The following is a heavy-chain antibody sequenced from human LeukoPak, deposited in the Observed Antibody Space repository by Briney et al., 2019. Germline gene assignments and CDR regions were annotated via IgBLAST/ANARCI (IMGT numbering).Heavy chain of an antibody. CDR1: GYTFTGNY. J-gene: IGHJ4*02. V-gene: IGHV1-2*02. D-gene: IGHD2-21*01. CDR2: INPNSGGT. Sequence: GASVKVSCKASGYTFTGNYMHWVRQAPGQGLEWMGWINPNSGGTNYAQKFQGRVTMTRDTSISIAYMELSRLRSDDAAVFYCARDSRGEHFDYWGQGTLVTVSS. CDR3: ARDSRGEHFDY.